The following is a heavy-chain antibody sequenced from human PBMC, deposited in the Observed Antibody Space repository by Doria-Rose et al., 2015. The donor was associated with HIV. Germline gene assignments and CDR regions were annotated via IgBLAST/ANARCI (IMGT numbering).Heavy chain of an antibody. J-gene: IGHJ4*02. D-gene: IGHD6-13*01. Sequence: QVPLEESGPVLVKPTETLTLTCTVSGVSLSSPGMGVSWIRQPPGKALEWPANIFSDDERSYKTSLKSRLTISRGTSKSQVVLPMTDMDPVDTATYYCARIKSSRWYHKYYFDFCGQGTLVIVSA. CDR2: IFSDDER. CDR1: GVSLSSPGMG. CDR3: ARIKSSRWYHKYYFDF. V-gene: IGHV2-26*01.